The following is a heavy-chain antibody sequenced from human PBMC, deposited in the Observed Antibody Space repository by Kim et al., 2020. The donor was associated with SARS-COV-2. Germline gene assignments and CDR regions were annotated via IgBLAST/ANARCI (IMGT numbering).Heavy chain of an antibody. CDR2: IRSTPNTPAN. CDR3: NRVPPYSNSWWDAFDI. D-gene: IGHD6-13*01. J-gene: IGHJ3*02. CDR1: RSTSPDPA. V-gene: IGHV3-73*01. Sequence: GGSLRLSCAASRSTSPDPAMYRPRPASRKGLEWVGRIRSTPNTPANTYEGSVKGRFSITRDDSKNTAYLQMNSLKTEDTAIYYCNRVPPYSNSWWDAFDIGEDRTMV.